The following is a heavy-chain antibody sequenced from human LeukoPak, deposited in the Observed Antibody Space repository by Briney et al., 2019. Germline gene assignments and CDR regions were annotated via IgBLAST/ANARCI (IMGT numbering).Heavy chain of an antibody. V-gene: IGHV3-23*01. CDR2: ISGSGGST. D-gene: IGHD6-6*01. CDR3: AKDRRSSSTHFDY. CDR1: GFTFSSYW. Sequence: PGGSLRLSCAASGFTFSSYWMSWVRQAPGKGLEWVSAISGSGGSTYYADSVKGRFTISRDNSKNTLYLQMNSLRAEDTAVYYCAKDRRSSSTHFDYWGQGTLVTVSS. J-gene: IGHJ4*02.